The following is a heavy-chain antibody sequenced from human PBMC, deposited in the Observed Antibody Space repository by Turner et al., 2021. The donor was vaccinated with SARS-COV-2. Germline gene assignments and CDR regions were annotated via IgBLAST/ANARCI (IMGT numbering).Heavy chain of an antibody. D-gene: IGHD5-18*01. CDR1: GFTLSSYA. CDR2: ISGSGGST. CDR3: AKAHGYSYGGVDYYYYYGMDV. Sequence: EVQLLESGGGLVQPGGSLRLSCAASGFTLSSYAMSWVRQAPGKGLEWVSAISGSGGSTYYADSVKGRFTISRDNSKNTLYLQMNSLRAEDTAVYYCAKAHGYSYGGVDYYYYYGMDVWGQGTTVTVSS. J-gene: IGHJ6*02. V-gene: IGHV3-23*01.